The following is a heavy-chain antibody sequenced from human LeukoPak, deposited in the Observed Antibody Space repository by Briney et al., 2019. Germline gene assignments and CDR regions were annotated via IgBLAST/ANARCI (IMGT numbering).Heavy chain of an antibody. Sequence: SETLSLTCTVSGGSVSSGSYYWSWIRQPPGKGLEWIGYIYYSGSTNYNPSLKSRVTISVDTSKNQFSLKLSSVTAADTAVYYCARGGGSSTSCYFCYYYGMDVWGKGTTVTVSS. CDR3: ARGGGSSTSCYFCYYYGMDV. V-gene: IGHV4-61*01. CDR1: GGSVSSGSYY. D-gene: IGHD2-2*01. CDR2: IYYSGST. J-gene: IGHJ6*04.